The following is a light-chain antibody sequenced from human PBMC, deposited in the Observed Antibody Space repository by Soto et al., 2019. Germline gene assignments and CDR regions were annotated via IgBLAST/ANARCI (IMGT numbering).Light chain of an antibody. Sequence: EIVLTQSPATLSLSPGERATLSCRASQSVSSYLAWYQQKPGQAPRLLIYDASNRATGIPARFSGSGSGTDFTLTISSLEPEDFAVYSCQQRYNWPPITFGQGTRLEIK. CDR3: QQRYNWPPIT. CDR2: DAS. CDR1: QSVSSY. J-gene: IGKJ5*01. V-gene: IGKV3-11*01.